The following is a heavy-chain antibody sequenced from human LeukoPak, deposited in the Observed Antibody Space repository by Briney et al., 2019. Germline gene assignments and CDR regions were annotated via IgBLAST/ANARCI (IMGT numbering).Heavy chain of an antibody. J-gene: IGHJ4*02. D-gene: IGHD1-26*01. CDR3: AREAQWELLYPYYFDY. CDR2: ISRSSITI. Sequence: PGGSLRLSCAASGFTFSGSAIHWVRQAPGKGLEWVSYISRSSITIDNADSVKGRFTISRDNAKNALYLEMNSLRDEDTAVYYCAREAQWELLYPYYFDYWGQGTLVTVSS. V-gene: IGHV3-48*02. CDR1: GFTFSGSA.